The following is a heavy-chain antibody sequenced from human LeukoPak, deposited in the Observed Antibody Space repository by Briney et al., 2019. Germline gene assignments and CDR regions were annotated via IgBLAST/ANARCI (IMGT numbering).Heavy chain of an antibody. D-gene: IGHD6-13*01. CDR1: GFTFSSYA. J-gene: IGHJ4*02. V-gene: IGHV3-23*01. CDR2: ISGSGGST. Sequence: PGGSLRLSCAAYGFTFSSYAMRWVRQAPGKGLEWVSAISGSGGSTYYADSVKGRFTISRDNYKNTLYLQMNSQRAEGTAVYYGASNKIAAARLIDYWGQGTLVTVSS. CDR3: ASNKIAAARLIDY.